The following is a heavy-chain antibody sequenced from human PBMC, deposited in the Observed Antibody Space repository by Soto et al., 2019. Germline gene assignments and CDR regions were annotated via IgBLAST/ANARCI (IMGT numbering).Heavy chain of an antibody. V-gene: IGHV1-69*18. J-gene: IGHJ4*01. Sequence: QVQLVQSGAEVKKPGSSVKVSCSASGVTFSSYAFTWVRQAPGQGLEWMGNIIPVFRTSTYAQRFQGRLTISADESTNTVYRELRCLRSVDTAVFFCAKDGSWDGGGGESWGQGTLVIVSS. D-gene: IGHD3-16*01. CDR3: AKDGSWDGGGGES. CDR1: GVTFSSYA. CDR2: IIPVFRTS.